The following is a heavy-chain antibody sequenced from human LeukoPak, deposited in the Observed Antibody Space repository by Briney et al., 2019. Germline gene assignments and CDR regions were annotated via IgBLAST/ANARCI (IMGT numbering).Heavy chain of an antibody. Sequence: SETLSLTCTVSGGSISSGSYYWSWIRQSAGKGLEWIGRIYTSGSTHYNPSLKSRVTISVDTSKNQFSLKLSSVTAADTAVYYCARDRRQLWHYYYYYYMDVWGKGTTVTISS. CDR3: ARDRRQLWHYYYYYYMDV. CDR2: IYTSGST. J-gene: IGHJ6*03. CDR1: GGSISSGSYY. V-gene: IGHV4-61*02. D-gene: IGHD5-18*01.